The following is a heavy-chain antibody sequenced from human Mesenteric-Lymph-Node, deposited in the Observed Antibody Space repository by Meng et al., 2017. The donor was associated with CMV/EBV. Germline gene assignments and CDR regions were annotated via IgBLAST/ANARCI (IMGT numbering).Heavy chain of an antibody. D-gene: IGHD3-10*01. J-gene: IGHJ5*02. CDR3: ARDILTYSYGPGWIDP. CDR2: IFYSGSA. Sequence: LQRAGPGPRLVKPSETLSLKCTVSGGSISSSWHYWGWIRQPPGKGLEWIGSIFYSGSAHYNPALESRVTISIDKSKNEFFLNLGSVTAADTAMYFCARDILTYSYGPGWIDPWGQGTLVTVSS. V-gene: IGHV4-39*02. CDR1: GGSISSSWHY.